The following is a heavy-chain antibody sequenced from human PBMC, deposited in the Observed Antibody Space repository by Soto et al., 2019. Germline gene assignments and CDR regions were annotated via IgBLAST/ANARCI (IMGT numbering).Heavy chain of an antibody. Sequence: GASVKVSCKASGYTFTSYAMHWVRQAPGQGLEWMGWINPNSGGTNYAQKFQGWVTMTRDTSISTAYMELSRLRSDDTAVYYCARSNYDFWSGEYFQHWGQGTLVTVS. CDR2: INPNSGGT. CDR1: GYTFTSYA. J-gene: IGHJ1*01. D-gene: IGHD3-3*01. V-gene: IGHV1-2*04. CDR3: ARSNYDFWSGEYFQH.